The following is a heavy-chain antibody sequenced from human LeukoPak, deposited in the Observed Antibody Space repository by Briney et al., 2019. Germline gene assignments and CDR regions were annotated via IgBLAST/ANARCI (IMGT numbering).Heavy chain of an antibody. Sequence: PGGSLRLSCAASGFTFSSYWMHWVRQAPGKGLEWVSAIVGDTVTFYTDSVKGRFTISRDNSKNTLYLQMNGLRAEDTAIYYCAKGSAQWELYDYWGQGTLVTVSS. J-gene: IGHJ4*02. CDR1: GFTFSSYW. V-gene: IGHV3-23*01. CDR2: IVGDTVT. D-gene: IGHD4-23*01. CDR3: AKGSAQWELYDY.